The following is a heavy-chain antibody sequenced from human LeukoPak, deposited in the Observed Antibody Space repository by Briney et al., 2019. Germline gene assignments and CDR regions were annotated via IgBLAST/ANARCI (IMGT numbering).Heavy chain of an antibody. CDR3: ARDPGAYSSSPIDY. Sequence: GGSLRLSCAASGFTFSSFTMNWVRQAPGKGLEWVSSISSSSYIYSADSVKGRFTISRDNARNSLYLRTNSLRAEDTAVYYCARDPGAYSSSPIDYWGQGTLVTVSS. CDR2: ISSSSYI. J-gene: IGHJ4*02. D-gene: IGHD6-6*01. V-gene: IGHV3-21*01. CDR1: GFTFSSFT.